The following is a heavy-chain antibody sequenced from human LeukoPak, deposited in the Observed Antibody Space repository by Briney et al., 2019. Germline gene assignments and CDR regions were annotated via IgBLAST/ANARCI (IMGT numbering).Heavy chain of an antibody. CDR3: AAPPRAGARPPYDY. V-gene: IGHV3-23*01. Sequence: PGGSLRLPCATSGFTFSSYGMSWVRQAPGKGLEWISAISAGGDSTYYADSVRGRFTISKDESKTTLFLQMNSLRAEDTAIYYCAAPPRAGARPPYDYWGHGAQVTVSS. CDR2: ISAGGDST. D-gene: IGHD6-6*01. J-gene: IGHJ4*01. CDR1: GFTFSSYG.